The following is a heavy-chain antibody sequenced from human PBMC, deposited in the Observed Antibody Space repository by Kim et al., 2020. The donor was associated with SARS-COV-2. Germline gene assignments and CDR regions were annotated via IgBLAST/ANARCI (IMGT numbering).Heavy chain of an antibody. J-gene: IGHJ6*02. D-gene: IGHD3-10*01. CDR1: GFTFSSYE. CDR2: ISSSGSTI. Sequence: GGSLRLSCAASGFTFSSYEMNWVRQAPGKGLEWVSYISSSGSTIYYADSVKGRFTISRDNAKNSLYLQMNSLRAEDTAVYYCARAGRITMVRVVDYYYYGMDVWGQGTTVTVSS. CDR3: ARAGRITMVRVVDYYYYGMDV. V-gene: IGHV3-48*03.